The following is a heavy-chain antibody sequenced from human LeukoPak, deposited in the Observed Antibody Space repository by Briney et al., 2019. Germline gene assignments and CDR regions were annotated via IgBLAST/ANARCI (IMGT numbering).Heavy chain of an antibody. J-gene: IGHJ3*02. CDR1: GFTFSSYS. CDR3: ARYTAAAGGAFDI. V-gene: IGHV3-21*01. CDR2: ISSSSSYI. Sequence: GGSLRLSCVASGFTFSSYSMNWVCQAPGKGLEWVSSISSSSSYIYYADSVKGRFTISRDNAKNSLYLQMNSLRAEDTAVYYCARYTAAAGGAFDIWGQGTMVTVSS. D-gene: IGHD6-13*01.